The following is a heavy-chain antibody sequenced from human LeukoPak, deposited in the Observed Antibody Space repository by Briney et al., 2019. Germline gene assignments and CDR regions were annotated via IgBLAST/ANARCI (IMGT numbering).Heavy chain of an antibody. CDR2: ISSSSNHI. D-gene: IGHD3-22*01. CDR1: GFTFSSYA. CDR3: ARDRGLTYYYDSSGYRPMDV. V-gene: IGHV3-21*01. Sequence: GGSLRLSCAASGFTFSSYAMSWVRQAPGKGLEWVSSISSSSNHIYYADSVKGRFTISRDNAANSLYLQMNSLRAEDTAVYHCARDRGLTYYYDSSGYRPMDVWGKGTTVTVSS. J-gene: IGHJ6*03.